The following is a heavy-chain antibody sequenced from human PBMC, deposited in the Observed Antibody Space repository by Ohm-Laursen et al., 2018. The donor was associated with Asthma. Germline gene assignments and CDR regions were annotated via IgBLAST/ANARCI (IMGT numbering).Heavy chain of an antibody. D-gene: IGHD3-10*01. Sequence: SLRLSCAASGFTFSSYAMNWVRQSPGKGLEWVSAISGGGGSTDYADSVRARFTISRDNSKNTLYLQMDSLRAEDTAVYYCARAYGSGTYSDYWGQGTLVTVSS. CDR2: ISGGGGST. V-gene: IGHV3-23*01. CDR1: GFTFSSYA. CDR3: ARAYGSGTYSDY. J-gene: IGHJ4*02.